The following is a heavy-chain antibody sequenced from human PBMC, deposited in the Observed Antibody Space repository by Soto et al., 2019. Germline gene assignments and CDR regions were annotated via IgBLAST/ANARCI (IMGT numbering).Heavy chain of an antibody. CDR1: GGSFGNYD. CDR2: INHRGST. Sequence: SETLSLTCAVYGGSFGNYDWSWIRQPPGKGLEWIGEINHRGSTDYNPSLKSRVTISIDTSKNQFSLKLSSVTAADTAVYYCARSHIVPRLFMYPYDYWGQGTLVTVSS. V-gene: IGHV4-34*01. J-gene: IGHJ4*02. D-gene: IGHD6-6*01. CDR3: ARSHIVPRLFMYPYDY.